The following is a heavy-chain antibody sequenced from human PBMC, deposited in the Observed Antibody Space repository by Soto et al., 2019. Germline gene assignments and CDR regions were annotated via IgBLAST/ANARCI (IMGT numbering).Heavy chain of an antibody. V-gene: IGHV1-46*03. J-gene: IGHJ2*01. CDR2: INPSHSTT. CDR1: GYTFTSNY. D-gene: IGHD6-13*01. Sequence: QVHLVQSGAEVKKPGASVELSCKASGYTFTSNYLYWVRQAPGQGLEWMGMINPSHSTTTYARNFQGRVTMTRDTSTSTIYMEVTRLRSEDTAVYYCVRGSSNWLWYFDLWGRGTLVTVSS. CDR3: VRGSSNWLWYFDL.